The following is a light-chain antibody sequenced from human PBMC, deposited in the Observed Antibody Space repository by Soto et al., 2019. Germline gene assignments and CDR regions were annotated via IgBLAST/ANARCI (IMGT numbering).Light chain of an antibody. CDR3: CSYASSSSYV. CDR2: EGT. V-gene: IGLV2-23*01. J-gene: IGLJ1*01. CDR1: TRDVGGYNL. Sequence: QSVLPQPASVSGSPGKPITISCSGTTRDVGGYNLVSWYQQHTAKAPKLLIYEGTQRPSGVSSRFSGSKSGNTASLTISGLQAEEEADSYCCSYASSSSYVFGTGTKVTVL.